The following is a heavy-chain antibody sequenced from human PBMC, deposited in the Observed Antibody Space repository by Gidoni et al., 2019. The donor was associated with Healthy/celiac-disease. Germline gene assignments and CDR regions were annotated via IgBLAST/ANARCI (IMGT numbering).Heavy chain of an antibody. CDR1: GGTFSSYA. V-gene: IGHV1-69*06. CDR3: APGGSSGWYLD. J-gene: IGHJ4*02. D-gene: IGHD6-19*01. Sequence: QVQLVQSGAEVKQPGSSVKVSCKASGGTFSSYAISWVRQAPGQGLEWMGGIIAIVGTANDAQKFQSRVTINAHKSTSTAYMELSSLRSEDTAVYYCAPGGSSGWYLDWGQGTLVTVSS. CDR2: IIAIVGTA.